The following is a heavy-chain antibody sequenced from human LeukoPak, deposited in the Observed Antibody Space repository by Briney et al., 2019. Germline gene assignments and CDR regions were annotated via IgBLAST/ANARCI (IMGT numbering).Heavy chain of an antibody. V-gene: IGHV3-23*01. CDR1: GFTFSNYA. D-gene: IGHD3-9*01. CDR3: AKWGDYDFLTGYYVSDY. CDR2: ITGSGGNT. J-gene: IGHJ4*02. Sequence: GGSLRLSCAASGFTFSNYAMSWVRQAPGKGLEWVSAITGSGGNTYYADSVKGRFPISRDNSKNTVFLQMNSLRAEDTAVYYCAKWGDYDFLTGYYVSDYWGQGTLVTVSS.